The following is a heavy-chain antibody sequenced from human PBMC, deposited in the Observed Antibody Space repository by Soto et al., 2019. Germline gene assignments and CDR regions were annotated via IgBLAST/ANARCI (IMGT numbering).Heavy chain of an antibody. J-gene: IGHJ4*02. CDR1: GFRFEQYV. D-gene: IGHD1-1*01. CDR3: LKDAPNESIDD. CDR2: VSPTGDTV. V-gene: IGHV3-9*01. Sequence: VQVVASGGCLVQPGRSLRLSFAVSGFRFEQYVMHWVRQAPGKGLECVSTVSPTGDTVAYADSVEGRFTVSRDNPKNSLYLQMNSLKGDDTAFNYCLKDAPNESIDDWGQGTLVTVSS.